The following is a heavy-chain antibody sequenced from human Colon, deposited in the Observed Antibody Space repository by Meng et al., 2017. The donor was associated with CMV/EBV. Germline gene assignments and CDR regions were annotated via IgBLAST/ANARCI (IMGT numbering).Heavy chain of an antibody. CDR3: AREVVPGRRMDV. CDR2: ISTGSSYI. D-gene: IGHD6-6*01. J-gene: IGHJ6*02. CDR1: GFIFSTYA. Sequence: GGSLRLSCAASGFIFSTYAMHWVRQAPGKGLEWVASISTGSSYIYYADSLKGRFTISRDNAKDSLYLQIDSLRAEDTGVYYCAREVVPGRRMDVWGQGTTVTVSS. V-gene: IGHV3-21*01.